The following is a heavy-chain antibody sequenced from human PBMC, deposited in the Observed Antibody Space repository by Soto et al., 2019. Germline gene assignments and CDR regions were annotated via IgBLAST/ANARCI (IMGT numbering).Heavy chain of an antibody. Sequence: EVQLLESGGGLVQPGGSLRLSCAASGFTFSSYAMRWVRQAPVKGLEWVSAISGSGGSTYYAASVKGRFTISRDNSKNTLYLQRNSLRAEDTVVYYCARRGSGSYYDYWGQGTLVNVSS. D-gene: IGHD1-26*01. CDR3: ARRGSGSYYDY. V-gene: IGHV3-23*01. CDR1: GFTFSSYA. CDR2: ISGSGGST. J-gene: IGHJ4*02.